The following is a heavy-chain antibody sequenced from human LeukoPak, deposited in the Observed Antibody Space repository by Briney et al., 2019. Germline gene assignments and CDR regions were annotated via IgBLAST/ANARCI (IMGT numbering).Heavy chain of an antibody. V-gene: IGHV1-8*03. CDR2: MNPNSGNT. CDR1: GYTFTSYD. D-gene: IGHD3-22*01. CDR3: ARPFGARGYSFDY. J-gene: IGHJ4*02. Sequence: ASVKVSCKASGYTFTSYDINWVRQATGQGLGWMGWMNPNSGNTGYAQKFQGRVTITRNTSISTAYMELSSLRSEDTAVYYCARPFGARGYSFDYWGQGTLVTVSS.